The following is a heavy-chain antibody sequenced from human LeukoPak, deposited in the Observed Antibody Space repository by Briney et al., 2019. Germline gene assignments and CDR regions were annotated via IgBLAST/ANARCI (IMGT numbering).Heavy chain of an antibody. CDR2: IIPIFGTA. CDR3: ARGTYDILTGYYYYYYYGMDV. J-gene: IGHJ6*02. Sequence: GASVTVSCKASGRTFSSYAISWVRQAPGQGLEWMGGIIPIFGTANYAQKFQGRVTITADESTSTAYMELSSLRSEDTAVYYCARGTYDILTGYYYYYYYGMDVWGQGTTVTVSS. V-gene: IGHV1-69*13. D-gene: IGHD3-9*01. CDR1: GRTFSSYA.